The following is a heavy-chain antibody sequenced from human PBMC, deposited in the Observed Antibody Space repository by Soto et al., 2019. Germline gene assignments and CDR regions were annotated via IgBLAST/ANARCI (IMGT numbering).Heavy chain of an antibody. CDR2: INAGNGNT. V-gene: IGHV1-3*01. J-gene: IGHJ6*02. CDR1: GYTFTSYA. Sequence: EASVKVSCKASGYTFTSYAMHWVRQAPGQRLEWMGWINAGNGNTKYSQKFQGRVTITRDTSASTAYMELSSLRSKDTAVYYCARDDSGSYYVFYYYYGMDVWGQGTTVTVSS. D-gene: IGHD1-26*01. CDR3: ARDDSGSYYVFYYYYGMDV.